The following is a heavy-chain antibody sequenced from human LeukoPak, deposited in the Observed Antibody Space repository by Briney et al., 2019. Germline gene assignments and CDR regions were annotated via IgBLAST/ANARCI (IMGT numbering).Heavy chain of an antibody. Sequence: GGSLRLSCAASGFTFSTYAMSWVRQAPGKGLEWVSVISGSGGSTYCADSVEGRFTISRDNSKNTLYLQMNSLRAEDTAVYYCAKRGYDRSGYYGYFDYWGQGTLVTVSS. CDR1: GFTFSTYA. CDR2: ISGSGGST. D-gene: IGHD3-22*01. CDR3: AKRGYDRSGYYGYFDY. V-gene: IGHV3-23*01. J-gene: IGHJ4*02.